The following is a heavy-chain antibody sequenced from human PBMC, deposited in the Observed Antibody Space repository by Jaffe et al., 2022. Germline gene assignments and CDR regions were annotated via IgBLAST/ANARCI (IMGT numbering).Heavy chain of an antibody. D-gene: IGHD2-15*01. J-gene: IGHJ3*02. V-gene: IGHV1-69*05. CDR3: ARDCSGGSCYGPDEPIFGSGAFDI. Sequence: QVQLVQSGAEVKKPGSSVKVSCKASGGTFSSYAISWVRQAPGQGLEWMGGIIPIFGTANYAQKFQGRVTITTDESTSTAYMELSSLRSEDTAVYYCARDCSGGSCYGPDEPIFGSGAFDIWGQGTMVTVSS. CDR1: GGTFSSYA. CDR2: IIPIFGTA.